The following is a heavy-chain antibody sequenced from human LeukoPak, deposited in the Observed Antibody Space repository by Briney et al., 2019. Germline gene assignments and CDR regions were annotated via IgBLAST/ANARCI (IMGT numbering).Heavy chain of an antibody. CDR1: GGTFSSYA. D-gene: IGHD3-3*01. J-gene: IGHJ4*02. CDR2: IIPIFGTA. Sequence: SVKVSCKASGGTFSSYAISWVRQAPGQGLEWMGGIIPIFGTANYAQKFQGRVTITADESTSTAYMELSSLRSEDTAVYYCARGPGGGLEWLTFDYWGQGTLVTVSS. V-gene: IGHV1-69*13. CDR3: ARGPGGGLEWLTFDY.